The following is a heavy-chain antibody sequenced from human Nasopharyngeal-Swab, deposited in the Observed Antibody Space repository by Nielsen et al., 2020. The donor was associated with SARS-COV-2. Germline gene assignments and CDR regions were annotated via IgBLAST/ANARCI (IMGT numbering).Heavy chain of an antibody. Sequence: SETLSLTCTVSGGSISSSRYYWSWIRQPPGKGLEWIGEINHSGSTNYNPSLKSRVTISVDTSKNQFSLKLSSVTAADTAVYYCARGPKGGSGSYSPLDYWGQGTLVTVSS. D-gene: IGHD3-10*01. CDR2: INHSGST. J-gene: IGHJ4*02. CDR3: ARGPKGGSGSYSPLDY. V-gene: IGHV4-39*07. CDR1: GGSISSSRYY.